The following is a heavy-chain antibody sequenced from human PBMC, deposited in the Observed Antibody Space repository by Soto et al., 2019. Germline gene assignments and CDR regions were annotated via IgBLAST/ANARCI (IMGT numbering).Heavy chain of an antibody. J-gene: IGHJ4*02. V-gene: IGHV1-2*04. CDR2: INPNSGGT. D-gene: IGHD5-18*01. Sequence: GASVKVSCKASGYTFTGYYMHWVRQAPGQGLEWMGWINPNSGGTNYAQKFQGWVTMTRDTSISTAYMELSRLRSDDTAVYYCARAKGVDTATNYDYWRQGTLVTVSS. CDR3: ARAKGVDTATNYDY. CDR1: GYTFTGYY.